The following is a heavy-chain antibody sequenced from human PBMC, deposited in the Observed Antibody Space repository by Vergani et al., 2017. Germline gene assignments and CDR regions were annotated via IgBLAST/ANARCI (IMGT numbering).Heavy chain of an antibody. CDR3: ARDPRPYCVGLFQH. J-gene: IGHJ1*01. CDR1: GYTFTSYG. V-gene: IGHV1-18*04. Sequence: QVPLVQSGAEVKKPGASVQVSCKASGYTFTSYGISWVRQAPGQGLEWMGWISAYNGNTNYAQKLQGRVNMTTETSTSTAYMELRSLRSDDTAVYYCARDPRPYCVGLFQHWGQGTLVTVSS. D-gene: IGHD1-1*01. CDR2: ISAYNGNT.